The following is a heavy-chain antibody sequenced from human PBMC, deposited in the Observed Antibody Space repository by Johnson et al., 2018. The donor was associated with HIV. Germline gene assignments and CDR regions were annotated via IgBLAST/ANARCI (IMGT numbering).Heavy chain of an antibody. Sequence: MLLVESGGGLVQPGGSLRLSCAASGFTFSSYDMHWVRQATGKGLEWVSAIGTAGDTYYPGSVKGRFTISRDNSKNTLYLQMNSLRAEDTAVYYCARDRAHYYDSSGYYESGAFDIWGQGTMVTVSS. CDR2: IGTAGDT. CDR1: GFTFSSYD. CDR3: ARDRAHYYDSSGYYESGAFDI. V-gene: IGHV3-13*01. J-gene: IGHJ3*02. D-gene: IGHD3-22*01.